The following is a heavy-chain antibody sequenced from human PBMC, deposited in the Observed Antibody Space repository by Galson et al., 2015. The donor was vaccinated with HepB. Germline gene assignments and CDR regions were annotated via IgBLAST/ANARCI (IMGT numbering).Heavy chain of an antibody. D-gene: IGHD6-13*01. Sequence: SLRLSCAASGFTFSGSAIHWVRQASGKGPEWVGRIGRKANNYATSYVPSLKGRFTISRDDSKNMAYLHMKSLKTEDTAVYYCGRLGDLSGYSSRWGQGTLVTVSA. CDR1: GFTFSGSA. CDR3: GRLGDLSGYSSR. CDR2: IGRKANNYAT. J-gene: IGHJ4*02. V-gene: IGHV3-73*01.